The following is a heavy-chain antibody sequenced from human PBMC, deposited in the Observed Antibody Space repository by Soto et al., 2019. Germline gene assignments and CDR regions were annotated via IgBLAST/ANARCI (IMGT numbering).Heavy chain of an antibody. Sequence: SVQVSCKASGFTFTSSAVQWVRQARGQRLEWIGWIVVGSGNTNYAQKFQERVTITRDMSTSTAYMELSSLRSEDTAVYYCAAYSGYCTNGVCQGPIDPWGQGTLVTVS. J-gene: IGHJ5*02. V-gene: IGHV1-58*01. D-gene: IGHD2-8*01. CDR1: GFTFTSSA. CDR2: IVVGSGNT. CDR3: AAYSGYCTNGVCQGPIDP.